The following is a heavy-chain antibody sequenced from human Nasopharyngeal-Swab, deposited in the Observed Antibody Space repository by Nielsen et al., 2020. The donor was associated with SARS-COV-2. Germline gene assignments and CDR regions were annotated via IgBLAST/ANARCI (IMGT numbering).Heavy chain of an antibody. J-gene: IGHJ3*02. CDR2: TYYRSKWYN. Sequence: SQTLSLTCAISGDRVSSNSAAWNWIRQSPSRGLEWLGRTYYRSKWYNDYAVSVKSQITINPDTSKNQFSLQLNSVTPEDTAVYYCAREGPGYDYYDSSGYQSTSDAFDIWGQGTMVTVSS. D-gene: IGHD3-22*01. V-gene: IGHV6-1*01. CDR1: GDRVSSNSAA. CDR3: AREGPGYDYYDSSGYQSTSDAFDI.